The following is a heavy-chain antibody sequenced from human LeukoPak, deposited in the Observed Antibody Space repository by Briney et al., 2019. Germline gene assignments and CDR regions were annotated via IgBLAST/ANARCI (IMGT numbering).Heavy chain of an antibody. CDR3: ASQGRYSGYTGYYYGMDV. D-gene: IGHD5-12*01. J-gene: IGHJ6*02. V-gene: IGHV5-51*01. CDR2: IYPGDSDT. CDR1: GYSFTSYW. Sequence: GESLKISCKGSGYSFTSYWIGWVRQMPGKGLEWMGIIYPGDSDTRYSPSFQGQVTISADKSISTAYLQWSSLKASDTAMYYCASQGRYSGYTGYYYGMDVWGQGTTVTVSS.